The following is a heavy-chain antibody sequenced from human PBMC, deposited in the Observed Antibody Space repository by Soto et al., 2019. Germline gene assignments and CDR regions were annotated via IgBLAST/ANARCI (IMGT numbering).Heavy chain of an antibody. CDR2: IYYSGST. J-gene: IGHJ5*02. Sequence: SETLSLTCTVSGGSISSSSYYWGWIRQPPGKGLEWIGSIYYSGSTYYNPSLKGRVTISVDTSKNQFSLKLSSVTAADTAVYYCARHRGYCSSTSCPIRWFDPWGQGTLVTVSS. CDR3: ARHRGYCSSTSCPIRWFDP. V-gene: IGHV4-39*01. D-gene: IGHD2-2*01. CDR1: GGSISSSSYY.